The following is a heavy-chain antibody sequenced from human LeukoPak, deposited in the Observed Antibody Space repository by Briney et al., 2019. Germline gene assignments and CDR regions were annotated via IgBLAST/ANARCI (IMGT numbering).Heavy chain of an antibody. CDR1: GYTFTSYG. Sequence: ASVKVSCKASGYTFTSYGISWVRQAPGQGLEWMGWISAYNGNTNYAQKLQGRVTMTTDTSTSTAYMELRSLRSDDTAVYYCARQSRTLYAFDIWGQGAMVTVSS. CDR2: ISAYNGNT. V-gene: IGHV1-18*01. D-gene: IGHD3-16*01. J-gene: IGHJ3*02. CDR3: ARQSRTLYAFDI.